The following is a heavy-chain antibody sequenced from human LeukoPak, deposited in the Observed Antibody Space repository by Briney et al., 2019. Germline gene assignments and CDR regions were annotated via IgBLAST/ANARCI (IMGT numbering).Heavy chain of an antibody. CDR1: GFTFSSYG. Sequence: GGSLRLSCAASGFTFSSYGMHWVRQVPGKGLEWMVVIWYDGNTKYYADSVKGRFTISRDNSKNTLYLQMNSLRAEDTAVYYCANGGYYYDSSGYPDYWGQGTLVTVSS. D-gene: IGHD3-22*01. V-gene: IGHV3-30*02. J-gene: IGHJ4*02. CDR2: IWYDGNTK. CDR3: ANGGYYYDSSGYPDY.